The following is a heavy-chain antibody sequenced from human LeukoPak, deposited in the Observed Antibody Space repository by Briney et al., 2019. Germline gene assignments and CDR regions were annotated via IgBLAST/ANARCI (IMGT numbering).Heavy chain of an antibody. J-gene: IGHJ4*02. CDR2: IWYDGSNK. Sequence: GRSLRLSCAASGFTFSSYGMHWVRQAPGKGLEWVAVIWYDGSNKYYADSVKGRLTISRDNSKNTLYLQMNSLRAEDTAVYYCARDRRGTYVRYYFDYWGQGTLVTVSS. V-gene: IGHV3-33*01. CDR3: ARDRRGTYVRYYFDY. D-gene: IGHD3-10*02. CDR1: GFTFSSYG.